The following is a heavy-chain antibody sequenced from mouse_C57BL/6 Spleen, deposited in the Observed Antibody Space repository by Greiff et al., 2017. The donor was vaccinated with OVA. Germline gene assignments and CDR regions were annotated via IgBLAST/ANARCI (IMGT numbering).Heavy chain of an antibody. J-gene: IGHJ1*03. Sequence: EVQLQQSGAELVRPGASVKLSCTASGFNIKDYYMHWVKQRPEQGLEWIGRIDPEDGDTEYASKFQGKATMTADTSSNTAYLQLSSLTSEDTAVYYCTPITTVVATDWYFDVWGTGTTVTVSS. CDR2: IDPEDGDT. CDR3: TPITTVVATDWYFDV. V-gene: IGHV14-1*01. D-gene: IGHD1-1*01. CDR1: GFNIKDYY.